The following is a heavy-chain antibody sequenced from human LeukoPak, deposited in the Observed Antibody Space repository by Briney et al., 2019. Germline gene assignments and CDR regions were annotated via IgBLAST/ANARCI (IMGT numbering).Heavy chain of an antibody. D-gene: IGHD2-15*01. CDR1: GDSISSTNYY. CDR3: ARVSGYCSGGACYSRRHFDH. CDR2: IYYSGIT. V-gene: IGHV4-39*07. Sequence: SETLSLTCTVSGDSISSTNYYWGWIRQPPGKGLEWIGSIYYSGITNYNPSLKSRVTISVDTSKNQFSLKLSSVTAADTAVYYCARVSGYCSGGACYSRRHFDHWGQGTLVTVSS. J-gene: IGHJ4*02.